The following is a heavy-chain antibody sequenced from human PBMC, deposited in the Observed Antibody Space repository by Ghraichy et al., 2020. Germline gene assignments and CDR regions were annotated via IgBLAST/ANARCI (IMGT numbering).Heavy chain of an antibody. Sequence: SETLSLTCTVSGGSISSYYWSWIRQPPGKGLEWIGYIYYSGSTNYHPSLKSRVTVSIDTSKNQFSLRLNSVTAADTAIYYCAGDLRGKYLAFDIWGQGTMVTVSS. D-gene: IGHD1-26*01. V-gene: IGHV4-59*01. CDR1: GGSISSYY. J-gene: IGHJ3*02. CDR2: IYYSGST. CDR3: AGDLRGKYLAFDI.